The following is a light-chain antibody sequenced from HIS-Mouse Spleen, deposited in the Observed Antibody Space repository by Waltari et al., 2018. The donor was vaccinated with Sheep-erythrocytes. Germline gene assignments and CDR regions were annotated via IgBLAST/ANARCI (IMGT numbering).Light chain of an antibody. Sequence: DIQMTQSPSSLSASVGDRVTITCQASQDISNYLNWYQQKPGKSPKRRIYDASNLETGVPSRFSGSGSGTDFTFTISSLQPEDIATYYCQQYDNLLTFGGGTKVEIK. CDR1: QDISNY. CDR2: DAS. J-gene: IGKJ4*01. CDR3: QQYDNLLT. V-gene: IGKV1-33*01.